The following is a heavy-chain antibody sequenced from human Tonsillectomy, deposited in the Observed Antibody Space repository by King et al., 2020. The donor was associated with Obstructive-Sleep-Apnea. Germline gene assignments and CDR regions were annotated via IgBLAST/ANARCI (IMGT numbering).Heavy chain of an antibody. CDR1: GFTFSRYV. J-gene: IGHJ4*02. D-gene: IGHD6-13*01. CDR3: MGFSSKNKDY. V-gene: IGHV3-30*03. Sequence: VQLVESGGGVVQPGRPLRLSCAVSGFTFSRYVIHWVRQAPGKGLEWVAVISYDGSHKYYADSVKGRFTISRDNSKHTLYLQMNSLRTEDTAVYYCMGFSSKNKDYWGQGTLVTVSS. CDR2: ISYDGSHK.